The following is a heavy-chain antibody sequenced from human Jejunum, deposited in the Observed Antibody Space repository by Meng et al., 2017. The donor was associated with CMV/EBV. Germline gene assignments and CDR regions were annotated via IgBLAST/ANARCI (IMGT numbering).Heavy chain of an antibody. Sequence: QVKLGQSGAEVKKPGASVEVSCKASGYTFTSYDINWVRQGTGQGLEWMGWMNPNRGTTGYAQKFQGRVTMTRNISKSTAYMDLSSLRSEDTAAYYCATGVADFEYWGQGTLVTVSS. CDR2: MNPNRGTT. J-gene: IGHJ4*02. D-gene: IGHD6-19*01. CDR1: GYTFTSYD. CDR3: ATGVADFEY. V-gene: IGHV1-8*01.